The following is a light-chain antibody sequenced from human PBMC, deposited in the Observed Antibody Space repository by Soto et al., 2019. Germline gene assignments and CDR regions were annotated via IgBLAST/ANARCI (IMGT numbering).Light chain of an antibody. Sequence: IVLTQSPGTLSLSPGERATLSCRASQDVTNNYLAWYQQKPGRAPRLLIHDASIRATGIPDRFSGSGSGTDFTLTISRLETEDFAVYYCQQCSISPLTFGGGTKVEIK. CDR1: QDVTNNY. V-gene: IGKV3-20*01. J-gene: IGKJ4*01. CDR2: DAS. CDR3: QQCSISPLT.